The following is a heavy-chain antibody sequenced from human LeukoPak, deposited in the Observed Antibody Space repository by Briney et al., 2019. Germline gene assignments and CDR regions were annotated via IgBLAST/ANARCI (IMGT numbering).Heavy chain of an antibody. Sequence: PGGSLRLSCAASRFTFSSYWMSWVRQAPGKGLEWVANIKQDGSEKYYVDSVKGRFTISRDNAKNSLYLQMNSLRAEDTAVYYCARWGYCSGGSCSGGFDPWGQGTLVTVSS. V-gene: IGHV3-7*01. CDR2: IKQDGSEK. D-gene: IGHD2-15*01. J-gene: IGHJ5*02. CDR1: RFTFSSYW. CDR3: ARWGYCSGGSCSGGFDP.